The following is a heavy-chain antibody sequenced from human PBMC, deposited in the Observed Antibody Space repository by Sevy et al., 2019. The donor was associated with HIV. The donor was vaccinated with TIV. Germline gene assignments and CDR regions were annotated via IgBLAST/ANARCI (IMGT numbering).Heavy chain of an antibody. D-gene: IGHD2-15*01. J-gene: IGHJ4*02. CDR2: TYYRSKWYT. CDR1: GDSVSSNRAA. Sequence: QSQTLSLTCVISGDSVSSNRAAWNWIRQSPSRGLEWLGRTYYRSKWYTDYAGSVKRRITINPDTSKNQVSLQLNSVTPEDTAVYYCTRGAHSLDYWGQGTLVTVSS. V-gene: IGHV6-1*01. CDR3: TRGAHSLDY.